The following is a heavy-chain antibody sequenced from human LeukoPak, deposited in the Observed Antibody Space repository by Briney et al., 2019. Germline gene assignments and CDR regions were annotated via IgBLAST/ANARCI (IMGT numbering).Heavy chain of an antibody. V-gene: IGHV1-8*01. D-gene: IGHD5-18*01. CDR2: MNPNSGNT. CDR3: ARPKRGGYSYGYHFDY. J-gene: IGHJ4*02. CDR1: GYTFTSYD. Sequence: ASVKVSCKASGYTFTSYDINWVRQATGQGLEWMGWMNPNSGNTGYAQKFQGRVTITADESTGTAYMELSSLRSDDTAVYYCARPKRGGYSYGYHFDYWGQGTLVTVSS.